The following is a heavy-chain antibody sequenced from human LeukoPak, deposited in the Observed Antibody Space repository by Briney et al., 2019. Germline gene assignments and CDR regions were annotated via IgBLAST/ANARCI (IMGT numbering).Heavy chain of an antibody. V-gene: IGHV4-39*02. CDR1: GGSISSSSYY. CDR3: AKDWGVVVPAVYGYSYGPPDY. CDR2: IYYSGST. J-gene: IGHJ4*02. Sequence: SETLSLTCTVSGGSISSSSYYWGWIRQPPGKGLEWIGSIYYSGSTYYNPSLKSRVTISVDTSKNQFSLKLSSVTAADTAVYYCAKDWGVVVPAVYGYSYGPPDYWGQGTLVTVSS. D-gene: IGHD2-2*01.